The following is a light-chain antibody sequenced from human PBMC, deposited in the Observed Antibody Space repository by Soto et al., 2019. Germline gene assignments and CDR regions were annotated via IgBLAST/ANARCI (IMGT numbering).Light chain of an antibody. CDR3: QSYDNSLSAWV. J-gene: IGLJ3*02. Sequence: VLTQPPSVSGAPGQRVAISCTGSSSNIGAGYDVHWYQQLPGTAPKLLINVNSNRPSGVPDRFSGSKSGTSASLAITGLQAEDEADYYCQSYDNSLSAWVFGGGTKLTVL. CDR1: SSNIGAGYD. V-gene: IGLV1-40*01. CDR2: VNS.